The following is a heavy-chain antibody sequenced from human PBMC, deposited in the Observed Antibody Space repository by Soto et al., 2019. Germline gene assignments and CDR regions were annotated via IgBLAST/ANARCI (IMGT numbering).Heavy chain of an antibody. J-gene: IGHJ5*02. V-gene: IGHV1-24*01. CDR3: ATELTIVGVVGQNWFDP. D-gene: IGHD3-3*01. Sequence: GASVKVSCKVSGYTLTELSMHWVRQAPGKGLEWMGGFDPEDGETIYAQKFQGRVTMTEDTSTDTAYMERSSLRSEDTAVYYCATELTIVGVVGQNWFDPWGQGTLVTVSS. CDR2: FDPEDGET. CDR1: GYTLTELS.